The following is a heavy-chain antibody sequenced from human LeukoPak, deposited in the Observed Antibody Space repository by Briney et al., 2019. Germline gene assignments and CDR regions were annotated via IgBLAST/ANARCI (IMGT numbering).Heavy chain of an antibody. CDR2: ISGSGGST. Sequence: GGSLRLSCAASGFTVSSYAMRWVRQDPGKGLERVSAISGSGGSTYYADSMKGRFTISRDNSKNTLYLQMNSLRAEDTAVYYCAKGYSGYDRLDYWGQGTLVTVSS. CDR3: AKGYSGYDRLDY. D-gene: IGHD5-12*01. CDR1: GFTVSSYA. J-gene: IGHJ4*02. V-gene: IGHV3-23*01.